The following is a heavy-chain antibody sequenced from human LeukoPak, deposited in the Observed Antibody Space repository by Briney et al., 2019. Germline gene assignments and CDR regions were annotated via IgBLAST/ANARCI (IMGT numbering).Heavy chain of an antibody. Sequence: SETLSLTCTVSGASISNFYWSWIRQAPGQGLEWIGYMLYSGSTNQKPSLRSRVTISVDTSKNQVSLKLSSVTAADTAVYYCARDSPPRIAVAGTRRDYWGQGTLVTVSS. J-gene: IGHJ4*02. CDR2: MLYSGST. V-gene: IGHV4-59*12. D-gene: IGHD6-19*01. CDR3: ARDSPPRIAVAGTRRDY. CDR1: GASISNFY.